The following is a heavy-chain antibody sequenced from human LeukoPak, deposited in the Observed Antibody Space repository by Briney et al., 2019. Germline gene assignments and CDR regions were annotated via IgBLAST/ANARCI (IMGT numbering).Heavy chain of an antibody. CDR1: GYNFTNYW. J-gene: IGHJ4*02. CDR3: ATDTQRVGSSWLPFLY. CDR2: IYPGDSDT. Sequence: GESLKISCKGSGYNFTNYWIHWVRQMPGKGLEWMGIIYPGDSDTRYSPSFQGQVTISVDKSISTAYVQWSSLKASDTAMYYCATDTQRVGSSWLPFLYWGQGTLVTVSS. V-gene: IGHV5-51*01. D-gene: IGHD6-13*01.